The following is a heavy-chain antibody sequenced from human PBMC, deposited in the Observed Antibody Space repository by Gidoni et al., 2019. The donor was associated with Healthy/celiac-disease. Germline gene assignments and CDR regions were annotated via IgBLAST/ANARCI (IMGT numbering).Heavy chain of an antibody. V-gene: IGHV3-30*18. CDR2: ISYDGSNK. CDR3: AKDRKELRKQYYFDY. D-gene: IGHD1-26*01. Sequence: QVQLVESGGGVVPPGRSLRLSCAASGFPFSSYGMHWVRQAPGKGLEWVAVISYDGSNKYYADSVKGRFTISRDNSKNTLYLQMNSLRAEDTAVYYCAKDRKELRKQYYFDYWGQGTLVTVSS. CDR1: GFPFSSYG. J-gene: IGHJ4*02.